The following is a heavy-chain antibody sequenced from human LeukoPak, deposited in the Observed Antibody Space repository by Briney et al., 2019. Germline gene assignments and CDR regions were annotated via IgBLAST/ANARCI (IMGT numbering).Heavy chain of an antibody. D-gene: IGHD5-18*01. V-gene: IGHV4-34*01. Sequence: SETLSLTCAVYGGSFSGYYWSWIRQPPGKGLEWIGELNHSGSTNYNPSLKSRVTISVDTSKNQFSLKLSSVTAADTAVYYCARIGDTAMAYAFDIWGQGTMVTVSS. J-gene: IGHJ3*02. CDR1: GGSFSGYY. CDR3: ARIGDTAMAYAFDI. CDR2: LNHSGST.